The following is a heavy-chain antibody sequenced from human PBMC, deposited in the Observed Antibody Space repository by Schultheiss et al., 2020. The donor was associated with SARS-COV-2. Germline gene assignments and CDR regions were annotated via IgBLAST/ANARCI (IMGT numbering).Heavy chain of an antibody. J-gene: IGHJ5*02. CDR1: GFSFSGSG. Sequence: GGSLRLSCVTSGFSFSGSGIYWVRQASGKGLEWVGRIRSKARNYATTYAVSVKGRFIISRDESRNTSYLQMNSLKIEDTAVYYCTRNSTSSGWFDPWGQGTPVTVSS. CDR2: IRSKARNYAT. D-gene: IGHD5-18*01. V-gene: IGHV3-73*01. CDR3: TRNSTSSGWFDP.